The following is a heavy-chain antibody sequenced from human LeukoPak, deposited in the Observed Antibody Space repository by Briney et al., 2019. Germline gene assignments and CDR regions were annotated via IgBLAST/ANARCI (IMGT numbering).Heavy chain of an antibody. CDR1: GGTFSSYA. Sequence: ASVKVSCKASGGTFSSYAISWVRQAPGQGLEWMGGIIPIFGTANYAQKFQGRVTMTRDTSTSTVYMELSSLRSEDTAVYYCARDPINSSSWYYYYYYYGMDVWGQGTTVTVSS. V-gene: IGHV1-69*05. D-gene: IGHD6-13*01. CDR3: ARDPINSSSWYYYYYYYGMDV. CDR2: IIPIFGTA. J-gene: IGHJ6*02.